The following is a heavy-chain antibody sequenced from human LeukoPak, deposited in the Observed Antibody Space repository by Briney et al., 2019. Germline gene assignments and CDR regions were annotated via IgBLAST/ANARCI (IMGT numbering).Heavy chain of an antibody. J-gene: IGHJ6*02. CDR3: ASSQPRYCSGGSCYSHYYGMDV. V-gene: IGHV1-69*04. Sequence: GSSVKVSCKASGGTFSSYAISWVRQAPGQGLEWMGRIIPILGIANYAQKFQGRVTITADKSTSTAYMELSSLRSEDTAVYYCASSQPRYCSGGSCYSHYYGMDVWGQGTTVTVSS. CDR1: GGTFSSYA. D-gene: IGHD2-15*01. CDR2: IIPILGIA.